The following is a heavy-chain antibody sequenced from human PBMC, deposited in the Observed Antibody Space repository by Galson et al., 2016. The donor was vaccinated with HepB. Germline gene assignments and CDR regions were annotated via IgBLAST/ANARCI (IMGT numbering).Heavy chain of an antibody. V-gene: IGHV3-30*14. Sequence: SLRLSCAASGFTFSLYTMHWVRQAPGKGLEWVSLISNAASNKYYADSVKGRFTISRDNSKNTLFLQMNGLRADDTAVYYCARDIYEGAMDVWGKGTTVTVSS. J-gene: IGHJ6*03. CDR3: ARDIYEGAMDV. CDR1: GFTFSLYT. CDR2: ISNAASNK. D-gene: IGHD5/OR15-5a*01.